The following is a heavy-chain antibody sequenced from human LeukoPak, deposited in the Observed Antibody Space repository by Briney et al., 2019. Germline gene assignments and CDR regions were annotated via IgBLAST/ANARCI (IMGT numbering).Heavy chain of an antibody. V-gene: IGHV1-2*02. CDR2: INPNSGGT. J-gene: IGHJ3*02. CDR3: ARAGPYYGSGSYYNGRGGDAFDI. Sequence: ASVKVSCKASGYTFTGYYMHWVRQAPGQGLEWMGWINPNSGGTNYAQKFQGRVTMTRDTSISTAYMELNRLRSDDTAVYYCARAGPYYGSGSYYNGRGGDAFDIWGQGTMVTVSS. CDR1: GYTFTGYY. D-gene: IGHD3-10*01.